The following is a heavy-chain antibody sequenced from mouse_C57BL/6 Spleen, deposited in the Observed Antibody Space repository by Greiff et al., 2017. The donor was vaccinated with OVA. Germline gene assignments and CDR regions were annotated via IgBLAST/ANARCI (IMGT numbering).Heavy chain of an antibody. CDR1: GFTFTDYY. CDR3: AREGGLRRYFDY. J-gene: IGHJ2*01. V-gene: IGHV7-3*01. CDR2: IRNKANGYTT. D-gene: IGHD2-4*01. Sequence: EVKVVESGGGLVQPGGSLSLSCAASGFTFTDYYMSWVRQPPGKALEWLGFIRNKANGYTTEYSASVKGRFTISRDNSQSILYLQMNPLRAEDSATYYCAREGGLRRYFDYWGQGTTLTVSS.